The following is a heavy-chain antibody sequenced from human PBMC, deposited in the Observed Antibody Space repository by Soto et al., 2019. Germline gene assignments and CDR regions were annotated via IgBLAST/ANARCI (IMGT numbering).Heavy chain of an antibody. D-gene: IGHD3-22*01. CDR3: ARDATVGYYDSSGYYYNWFDP. V-gene: IGHV1-3*01. Sequence: GASVKVSCKASGYTFTSYAMHWVCQAPGQRLEWMGWINAGNGNTKYSQKFQGRVTITRDTSASTAYMELSSLRSEDTAVYYCARDATVGYYDSSGYYYNWFDPWGQGTLVTVSS. CDR2: INAGNGNT. J-gene: IGHJ5*02. CDR1: GYTFTSYA.